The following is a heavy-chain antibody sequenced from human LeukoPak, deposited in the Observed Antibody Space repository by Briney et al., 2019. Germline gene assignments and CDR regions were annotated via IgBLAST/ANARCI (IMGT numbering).Heavy chain of an antibody. CDR3: ARESSSGGYYYFDY. V-gene: IGHV4-59*01. J-gene: IGHJ4*02. CDR2: IYYSGST. Sequence: SETLSLTCTVSGDSISSYYWSWIRQPPGKGLEWIGYIYYSGSTNYNPSLKSRVTISVDTSKNQFSLKLSSVTAADTAVYYCARESSSGGYYYFDYWGQGTLVTVSS. D-gene: IGHD3-22*01. CDR1: GDSISSYY.